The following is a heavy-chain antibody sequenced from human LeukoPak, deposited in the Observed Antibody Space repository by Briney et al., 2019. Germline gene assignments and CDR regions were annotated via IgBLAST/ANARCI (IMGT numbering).Heavy chain of an antibody. Sequence: SETLSLTCTVSGGSISSCSHYWSWIRQPAGRGLEWIGRIYTSGNTNYNPSLKSRVTISLDTSKSQFSLNLSSVTAADTAVYYCAGEVGGSWYDPWGLGTLVTVSS. CDR3: AGEVGGSWYDP. V-gene: IGHV4-61*02. CDR1: GGSISSCSHY. D-gene: IGHD1-26*01. J-gene: IGHJ5*02. CDR2: IYTSGNT.